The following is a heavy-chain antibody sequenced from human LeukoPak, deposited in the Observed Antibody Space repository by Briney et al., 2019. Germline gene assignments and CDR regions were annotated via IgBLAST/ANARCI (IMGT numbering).Heavy chain of an antibody. V-gene: IGHV3-53*01. Sequence: GGSLRLSCAASGFTFSSYAMSWVRQAPGKGLEWVSVIYSGGSTYYADSVKGRFTISRDNSKNTLYLQMNSLRAEDTAVYYCARTAGYDSSGYVHDAFDIWGQGTMVTVSS. CDR1: GFTFSSYA. CDR3: ARTAGYDSSGYVHDAFDI. CDR2: IYSGGST. J-gene: IGHJ3*02. D-gene: IGHD3-22*01.